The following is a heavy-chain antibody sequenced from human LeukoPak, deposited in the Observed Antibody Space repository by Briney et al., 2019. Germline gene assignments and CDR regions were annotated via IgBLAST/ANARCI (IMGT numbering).Heavy chain of an antibody. D-gene: IGHD4-17*01. CDR2: IYYSGST. CDR1: GGSISSYY. V-gene: IGHV4-59*12. CDR3: ARDVRGTYGHNYFDY. Sequence: SETLSLTCTVSGGSISSYYWSWIRQPPGKGLEWIGYIYYSGSTNYNPSLKSRVTISVDTSKNQFSLKLSSVTAADTAVYYCARDVRGTYGHNYFDYWGQGTLVTVSS. J-gene: IGHJ4*02.